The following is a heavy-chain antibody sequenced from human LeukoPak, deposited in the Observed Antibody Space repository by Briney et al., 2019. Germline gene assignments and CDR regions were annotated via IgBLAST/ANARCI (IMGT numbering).Heavy chain of an antibody. V-gene: IGHV4-39*07. CDR3: ARESKTGTYAGWFDP. D-gene: IGHD1-7*01. J-gene: IGHJ5*02. CDR2: IYYSGST. Sequence: SEALSLTCTVSGGSISSSSYYWGWIRQPPGKGLEWIGSIYYSGSTYYNPSLKSRVTISVDTSKNQFSLKLSSVTAADTAVYYCARESKTGTYAGWFDPWGQGTLVTVSS. CDR1: GGSISSSSYY.